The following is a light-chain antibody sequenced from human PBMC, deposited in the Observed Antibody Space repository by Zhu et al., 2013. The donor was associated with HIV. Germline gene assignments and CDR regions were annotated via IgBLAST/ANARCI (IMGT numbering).Light chain of an antibody. CDR3: QNYNSAPLT. CDR1: QSISNY. CDR2: GAS. J-gene: IGKJ4*01. Sequence: DIQLTQSPSSLSASLGDRVTITCRATQSISNYLNWYQQKPGKAPNLLIYGASTLQSGVPSRFSGSGSGTDFILTISNLQPEDAATYFCQNYNSAPLTFGGGTRVEIK. V-gene: IGKV1-39*01.